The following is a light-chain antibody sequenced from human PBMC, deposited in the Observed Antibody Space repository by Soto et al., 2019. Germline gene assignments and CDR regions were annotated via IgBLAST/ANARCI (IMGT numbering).Light chain of an antibody. J-gene: IGLJ2*01. Sequence: NFMLTQPHSVSESPGKTVTISCTRSSGNIASNYVQWYQQRPGSAPTTVIYEDNQRPSGVPDRFSGSIDSSSNSAALTISGLRTEDEADYYCQSYDASNKVFGGGTKVTVL. CDR3: QSYDASNKV. CDR1: SGNIASNY. CDR2: EDN. V-gene: IGLV6-57*03.